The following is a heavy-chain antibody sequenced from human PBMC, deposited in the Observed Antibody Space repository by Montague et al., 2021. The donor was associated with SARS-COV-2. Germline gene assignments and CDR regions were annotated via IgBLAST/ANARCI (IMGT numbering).Heavy chain of an antibody. Sequence: YLRLSCPGTGFTFSSHWMNWVRQAPGKGLEWVANINQDGSDRRYVDSVKGRFTISKDNAKNSLFLEMNSLRAEDTAVYYCARRNDMDVWGQGTTVTVSS. V-gene: IGHV3-7*01. CDR2: INQDGSDR. CDR1: GFTFSSHW. J-gene: IGHJ6*02. CDR3: ARRNDMDV.